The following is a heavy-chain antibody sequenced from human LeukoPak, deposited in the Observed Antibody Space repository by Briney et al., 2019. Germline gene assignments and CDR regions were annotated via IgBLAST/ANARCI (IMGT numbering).Heavy chain of an antibody. V-gene: IGHV3-48*01. J-gene: IGHJ5*02. CDR3: ARVKLATQTAWFDP. CDR2: INIDSITA. D-gene: IGHD6-13*01. Sequence: GGSLRLSCAASGFPLSSYSINWVRQAPGKGLEWVSYINIDSITANYADSVKGRFTISRDNAKNSLYLQMNSLRAEDTAVYYCARVKLATQTAWFDPWGQGTLVTVSS. CDR1: GFPLSSYS.